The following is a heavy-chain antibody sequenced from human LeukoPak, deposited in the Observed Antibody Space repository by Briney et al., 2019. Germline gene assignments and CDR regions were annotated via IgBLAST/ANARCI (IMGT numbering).Heavy chain of an antibody. Sequence: GGSLRLSCAASGFTFSSYSMNWVRQAPGKGLEWVSSISISSSYIYYADSVKGRFTISRDNAKNSLYLQMNSLRAEDTAVYYCARDGFPTVDTAMVYYFDYWGQGTLVTVSS. D-gene: IGHD5-18*01. J-gene: IGHJ4*02. CDR2: ISISSSYI. V-gene: IGHV3-21*01. CDR1: GFTFSSYS. CDR3: ARDGFPTVDTAMVYYFDY.